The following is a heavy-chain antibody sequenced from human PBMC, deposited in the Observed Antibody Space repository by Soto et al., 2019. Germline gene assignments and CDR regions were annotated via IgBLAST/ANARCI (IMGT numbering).Heavy chain of an antibody. J-gene: IGHJ3*02. CDR3: ARARQHYYDSSGYPSAFDI. CDR2: INPNSGGT. D-gene: IGHD3-22*01. CDR1: GYANTGYY. V-gene: IGHV1-2*04. Sequence: GASVKVSCKASGYANTGYYRHWVRQAPGQGLEWMGWINPNSGGTNYAQKFQGWVTMTRDTSVSTAYMELSRLRSDDTAVYYCARARQHYYDSSGYPSAFDIWGQGTMVTVSS.